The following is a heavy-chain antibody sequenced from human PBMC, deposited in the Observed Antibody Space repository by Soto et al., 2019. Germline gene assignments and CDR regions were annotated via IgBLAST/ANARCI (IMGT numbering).Heavy chain of an antibody. J-gene: IGHJ4*02. CDR3: ARDVSQDCFGGSGGSCYLDY. Sequence: PGGSLRLSCAASGFTFSSYGMHWVRQAPGKGLEWVAIIWFDGNNKFYADSVKGRFTISRDNSMNTLYLQMNSLRAEDTAVYYSARDVSQDCFGGSGGSCYLDYWGQGTLVTVSS. V-gene: IGHV3-33*01. CDR2: IWFDGNNK. CDR1: GFTFSSYG. D-gene: IGHD2-15*01.